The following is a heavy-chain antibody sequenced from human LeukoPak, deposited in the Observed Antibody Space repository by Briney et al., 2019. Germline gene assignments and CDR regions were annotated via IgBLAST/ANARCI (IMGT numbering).Heavy chain of an antibody. D-gene: IGHD3-22*01. Sequence: GGSLRLSCAVSGFTFSSYEMNWVRQAPGKGLEWVSYISSSGSTIYYADSVKGRFTISRDNAKNSLYLQMNSLRAEDTAVYYCAREKPYYYDSSGPFDYWGQGTLVTVSS. J-gene: IGHJ4*02. CDR3: AREKPYYYDSSGPFDY. V-gene: IGHV3-48*03. CDR2: ISSSGSTI. CDR1: GFTFSSYE.